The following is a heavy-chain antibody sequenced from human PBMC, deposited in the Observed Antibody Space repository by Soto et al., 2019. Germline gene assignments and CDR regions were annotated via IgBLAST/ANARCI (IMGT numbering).Heavy chain of an antibody. CDR3: ARDSLLYCSGGSCYSGWFDP. Sequence: QVQLQESGPGLVKPSETLSLTCTVSGGSISSYYWSWIRQPPGKGLEWIGYIYYSGSTNYNPSLMSRVTISVDTSNNQFSLKLSSVTAADTAVYYCARDSLLYCSGGSCYSGWFDPWGQGTLVTVSS. CDR1: GGSISSYY. V-gene: IGHV4-59*01. J-gene: IGHJ5*02. CDR2: IYYSGST. D-gene: IGHD2-15*01.